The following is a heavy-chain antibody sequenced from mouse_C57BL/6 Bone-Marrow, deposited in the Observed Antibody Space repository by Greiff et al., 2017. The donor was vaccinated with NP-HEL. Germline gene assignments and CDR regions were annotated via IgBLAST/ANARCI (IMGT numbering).Heavy chain of an antibody. CDR3: ARETYYAMDY. CDR1: GFTFSSYA. J-gene: IGHJ4*01. Sequence: EVKLMESGGGLVKPGGSLKLSCAASGFTFSSYAMSWVRQTPEKRLEWVATISDGGSYTYYPDNVKGRFTISRDNAKNNLYLQMSHLKTEDTAMYYCARETYYAMDYWGKGTSVTVSS. V-gene: IGHV5-4*01. CDR2: ISDGGSYT.